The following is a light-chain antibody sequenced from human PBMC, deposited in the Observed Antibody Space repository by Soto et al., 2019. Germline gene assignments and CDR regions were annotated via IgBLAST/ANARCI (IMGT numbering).Light chain of an antibody. Sequence: QSSLTQPPSASGSPGQSVAISCPGTSSDVGGYDYVSWYQQHPGKAPKLMIYDVSKRPSGVPDRFSGSKSGNTASLTVSGLQAEDEADYYCSSYAGTYIVFGTG. CDR2: DVS. J-gene: IGLJ1*01. CDR1: SSDVGGYDY. CDR3: SSYAGTYIV. V-gene: IGLV2-8*01.